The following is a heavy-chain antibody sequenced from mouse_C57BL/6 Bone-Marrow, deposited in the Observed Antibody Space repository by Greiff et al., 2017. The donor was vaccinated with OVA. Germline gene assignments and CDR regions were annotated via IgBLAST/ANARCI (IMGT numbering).Heavy chain of an antibody. CDR2: IHPNSGST. Sequence: VQLQQPGAELVKPGASVKLSCKASGYTFTSYWMHWVKQRPGQGLEWIGKIHPNSGSTNYNEKFKSKATLTVDKSSSTAYMQRSSLTSEDSAVYYCAFHYYAMDYWGQGTSVTVSS. J-gene: IGHJ4*01. CDR1: GYTFTSYW. CDR3: AFHYYAMDY. V-gene: IGHV1-64*01.